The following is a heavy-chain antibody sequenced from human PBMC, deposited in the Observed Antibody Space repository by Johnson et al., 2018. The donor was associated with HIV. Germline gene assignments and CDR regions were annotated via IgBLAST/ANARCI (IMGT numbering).Heavy chain of an antibody. V-gene: IGHV3-9*01. CDR3: GKAAGSSERVDAFDI. D-gene: IGHD1-26*01. CDR1: GFTFDDYA. CDR2: ISWNSGSI. Sequence: VQLVESGGGLVQPGRSLRLSCAASGFTFDDYAMHWVRQAPGKGLEWVSGISWNSGSIGYADSVKGRFTISRDNAKNSLYLQMNSLRAEDTALYYCGKAAGSSERVDAFDIWGQGTMVTVSS. J-gene: IGHJ3*02.